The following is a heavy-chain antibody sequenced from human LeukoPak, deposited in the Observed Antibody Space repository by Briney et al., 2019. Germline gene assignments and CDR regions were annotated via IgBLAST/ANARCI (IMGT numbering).Heavy chain of an antibody. CDR1: GFAFSTSW. Sequence: GGSLRLSCAASGFAFSTSWMSWVRQVPGKGLEWVANIKKDGSETYYVDSVKGRFTISRDNAKNSLYLQMNSLRAEDTAMYYCARGRYSGTTYYFDYWGQGTLVTVSS. CDR2: IKKDGSET. J-gene: IGHJ4*02. V-gene: IGHV3-7*03. CDR3: ARGRYSGTTYYFDY. D-gene: IGHD5-12*01.